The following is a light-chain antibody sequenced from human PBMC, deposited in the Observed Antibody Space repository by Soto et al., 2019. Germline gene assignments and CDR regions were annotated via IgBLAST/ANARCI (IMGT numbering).Light chain of an antibody. CDR1: QSVSSSY. CDR2: GAS. CDR3: QQYST. V-gene: IGKV3-20*01. J-gene: IGKJ3*01. Sequence: EIVLTQSPGTLSLSPGERATLSCRASQSVSSSYLAWYQQKPGQAPRLLIYGASSRATGIPDRFSDSGSGTDFTLTISRLEPEDFAVYYCQQYSTFGPGTKVDIK.